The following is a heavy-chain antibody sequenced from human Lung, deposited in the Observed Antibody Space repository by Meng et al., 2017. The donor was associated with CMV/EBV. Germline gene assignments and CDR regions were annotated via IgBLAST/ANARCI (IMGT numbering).Heavy chain of an antibody. D-gene: IGHD3-10*01. CDR1: GINFNTYW. CDR3: AREPGRGAFDI. CDR2: IYSDGIST. J-gene: IGHJ3*02. Sequence: GESLKISCAVSGINFNTYWMHWVRQVPGKGLVWLSRIYSDGISTRYADSVKGRFTISRDNTKNTLYLQMNGLRAEDTAVYYGAREPGRGAFDIWGQGTMVTVSS. V-gene: IGHV3-74*01.